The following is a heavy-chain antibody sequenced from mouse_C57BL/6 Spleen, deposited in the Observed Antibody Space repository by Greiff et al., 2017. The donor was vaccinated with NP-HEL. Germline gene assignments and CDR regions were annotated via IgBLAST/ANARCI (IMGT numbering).Heavy chain of an antibody. J-gene: IGHJ2*01. V-gene: IGHV14-2*01. CDR3: ARSTVVATDYFDY. Sequence: EVQRVESGAELVKPGASVKLSCTASGFNIKDYYMHWVKQRTEQGLEWIGRIDPEDGETKYAPKFQGKATITADTSSNTAYLQLSSLTSEDTAVYYCARSTVVATDYFDYWGQGTTLTVSS. CDR1: GFNIKDYY. CDR2: IDPEDGET. D-gene: IGHD1-1*01.